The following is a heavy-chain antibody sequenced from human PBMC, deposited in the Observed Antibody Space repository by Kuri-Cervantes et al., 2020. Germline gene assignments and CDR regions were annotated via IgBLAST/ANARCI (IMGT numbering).Heavy chain of an antibody. J-gene: IGHJ4*02. CDR3: ARGRSAAIDY. CDR2: IKQDGSEK. CDR1: GFTFDDYA. D-gene: IGHD2-15*01. Sequence: GESLKISCAASGFTFDDYAMHWVRQAPGKGLEWVANIKQDGSEKYYVDSVKGRFTISRDNAKNSLYLQMNSLRAEDTAVYYCARGRSAAIDYWGQGTLVTVSS. V-gene: IGHV3-7*03.